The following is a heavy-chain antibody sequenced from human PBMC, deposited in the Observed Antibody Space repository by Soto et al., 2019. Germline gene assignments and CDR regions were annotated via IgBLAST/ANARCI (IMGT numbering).Heavy chain of an antibody. D-gene: IGHD1-26*01. V-gene: IGHV3-11*01. Sequence: GGSLRLSCAASGFTFSDFYMSWIRQAPGKGLQWVSYISGRGSTIHYADSVKGRFTISRDNAKNPLNLQMNSLSAEDTAVYYCTRGRGSCTPPHYYGMDVWGQGTTVTVSS. CDR1: GFTFSDFY. CDR3: TRGRGSCTPPHYYGMDV. CDR2: ISGRGSTI. J-gene: IGHJ6*02.